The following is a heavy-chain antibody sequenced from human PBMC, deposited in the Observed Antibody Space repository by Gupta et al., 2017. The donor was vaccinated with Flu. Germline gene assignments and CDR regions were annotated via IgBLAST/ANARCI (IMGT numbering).Heavy chain of an antibody. D-gene: IGHD6-13*01. CDR1: GGSFSGYY. CDR3: AGSNSRKGNSSSWIDY. Sequence: QVQLQQWGAGLLKPSETLSLTCAVYGGSFSGYYWSWSRQPPGKGLELIGESKHSGSTKYNPSLKSRVTISVDTSKNQFSLKLSSVTAADTAVYYCAGSNSRKGNSSSWIDYWGQGTLVTVSS. CDR2: SKHSGST. J-gene: IGHJ4*02. V-gene: IGHV4-34*01.